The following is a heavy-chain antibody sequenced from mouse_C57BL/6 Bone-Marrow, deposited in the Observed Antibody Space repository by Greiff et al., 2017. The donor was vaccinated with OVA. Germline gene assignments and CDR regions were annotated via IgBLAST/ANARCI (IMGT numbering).Heavy chain of an antibody. D-gene: IGHD1-1*01. V-gene: IGHV14-2*01. CDR1: GFNINDYY. J-gene: IGHJ3*01. CDR2: SDPEDGET. Sequence: VQLQQSGAELVKPGASVKLSCTASGFNINDYYMHWVKQRTEQGLEWIGRSDPEDGETKYAPKFPGKATITADTSPNTAYLQLSSLTSEDTAVYYCAYYYGSSYGTYWGQGTLVTVSA. CDR3: AYYYGSSYGTY.